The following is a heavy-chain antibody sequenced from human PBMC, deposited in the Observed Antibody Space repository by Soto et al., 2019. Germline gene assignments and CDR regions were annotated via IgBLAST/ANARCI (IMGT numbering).Heavy chain of an antibody. CDR1: GFTFSSYA. V-gene: IGHV3-30-3*01. CDR2: ISYDGSNK. J-gene: IGHJ4*02. Sequence: GGSLRLSCAASGFTFSSYAMHWVRQAPGKGLEWVAVISYDGSNKYYADSVKGRFTISRDNSKNTLYLQMNSLRAEDTAVYYCARDNHDSSGFVGVFDYWGQGTLVTVSS. CDR3: ARDNHDSSGFVGVFDY. D-gene: IGHD3-22*01.